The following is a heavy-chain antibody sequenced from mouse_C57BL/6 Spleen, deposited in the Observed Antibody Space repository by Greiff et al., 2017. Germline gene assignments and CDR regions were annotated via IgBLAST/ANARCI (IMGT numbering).Heavy chain of an antibody. D-gene: IGHD2-5*01. CDR1: GYTFTDYE. V-gene: IGHV1-15*01. CDR2: IDPETGGT. Sequence: QVQLQQSGAELVRPGASVTLSCKASGYTFTDYEMHWVKQTPVHGLEWIGAIDPETGGTAYNQKFKGKAILTADKSSSTAYMDLRSLTSEDSAVSYCTRLDYSNYFDYWGQGTTLTVSS. CDR3: TRLDYSNYFDY. J-gene: IGHJ2*01.